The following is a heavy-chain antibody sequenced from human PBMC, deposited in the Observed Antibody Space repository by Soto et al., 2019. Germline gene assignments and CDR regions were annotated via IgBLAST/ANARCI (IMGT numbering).Heavy chain of an antibody. CDR2: KSHSGGT. V-gene: IGHV4-34*01. Sequence: QVPLQQWGAGLLKPSETLSLTCAVFGGSVNSGNYYWSWIRQPPGKGLEWIGEKSHSGGTHFNPSLKSRVTISVDTSKNQFSLKMSSVTAADTALYYCARVERGTATTVVDAFDIWGPGTMVTVSS. D-gene: IGHD1-1*01. CDR1: GGSVNSGNYY. CDR3: ARVERGTATTVVDAFDI. J-gene: IGHJ3*02.